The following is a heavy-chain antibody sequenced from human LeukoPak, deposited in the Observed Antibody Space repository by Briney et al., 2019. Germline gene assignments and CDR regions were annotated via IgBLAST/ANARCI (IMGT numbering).Heavy chain of an antibody. V-gene: IGHV3-30*03. J-gene: IGHJ4*02. D-gene: IGHD3-10*01. CDR1: GFTFSNFG. CDR3: ASRGRLSSGGLGTYDY. Sequence: GGSLRLSCAASGFTFSNFGMHWVRQAPGKGLEWMAVISYDGKVTYYADSVKGRFTISRDNSKNTLYLQMNSLRAEDTAVYYCASRGRLSSGGLGTYDYWGQGTLVTVSS. CDR2: ISYDGKVT.